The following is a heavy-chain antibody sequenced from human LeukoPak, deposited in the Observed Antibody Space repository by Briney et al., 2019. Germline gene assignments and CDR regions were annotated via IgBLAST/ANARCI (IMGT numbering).Heavy chain of an antibody. CDR3: ARVEWEGPHPTLNY. CDR2: ISYDGSNK. J-gene: IGHJ4*02. V-gene: IGHV3-30-3*01. Sequence: GGSLRLSCAASGFTFSSYAMHWVRQAPGKGLEWVAVISYDGSNKYYADSVKGRFTISRDNSKNTLYLQMNSLRAEDTAVYYCARVEWEGPHPTLNYWGQGTLVTVSS. D-gene: IGHD1-26*01. CDR1: GFTFSSYA.